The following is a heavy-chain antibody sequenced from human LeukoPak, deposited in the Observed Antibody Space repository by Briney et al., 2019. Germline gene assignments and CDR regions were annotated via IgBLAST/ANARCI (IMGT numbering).Heavy chain of an antibody. V-gene: IGHV3-23*01. D-gene: IGHD6-19*01. CDR1: GFTFNRYA. Sequence: GGSLRLSCAASGFTFNRYAMSWVRQAPAKGLERVSTIRCSGDKTFYADSVKGRFTISRDNSKHMVHVQMNSLTSQDTARYDCVRRGDGSGGWGVYDFWGQGALVTVSS. CDR2: IRCSGDKT. CDR3: VRRGDGSGGWGVYDF. J-gene: IGHJ4*02.